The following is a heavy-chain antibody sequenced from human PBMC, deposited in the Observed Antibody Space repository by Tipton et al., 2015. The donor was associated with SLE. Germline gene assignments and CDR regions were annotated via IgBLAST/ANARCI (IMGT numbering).Heavy chain of an antibody. Sequence: QSGAEVKKPGSSVRVSCQVSGGTFHNSGISWVRQAPGQGLEWVGGIIPDFNTPSYAQKFQGRVTITTDKSTTTAYLELRRLTSEDTAVYYCARRIYSYDTSGHDIRLDKNWGQGTLVTVSS. CDR1: GGTFHNSG. CDR2: IIPDFNTP. V-gene: IGHV1-69*05. J-gene: IGHJ4*02. D-gene: IGHD3-22*01. CDR3: ARRIYSYDTSGHDIRLDKN.